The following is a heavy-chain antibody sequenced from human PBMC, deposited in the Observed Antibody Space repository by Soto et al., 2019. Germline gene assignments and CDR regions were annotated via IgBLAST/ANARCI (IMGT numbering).Heavy chain of an antibody. CDR2: ISSSSSYI. D-gene: IGHD1-1*01. CDR3: ARDLRDGTTGTTSWDY. CDR1: GFTFSSYS. V-gene: IGHV3-21*01. Sequence: EVQLVESGGGLVKPGGSLRLSCAASGFTFSSYSMNWVRQAPGKGLEWVSSISSSSSYIYYADSVKGRFTISRDNAKNSLYQQMNSLRAEDTAVYYCARDLRDGTTGTTSWDYWGQGTLVTVSS. J-gene: IGHJ4*02.